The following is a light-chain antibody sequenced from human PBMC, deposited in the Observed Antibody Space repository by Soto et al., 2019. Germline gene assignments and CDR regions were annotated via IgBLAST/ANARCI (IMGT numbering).Light chain of an antibody. CDR1: QSVSSN. Sequence: EIVMTQSPATLSVSPGERATLSCRASQSVSSNLAWYQQKPGQAPRLLIYGASTRATGIPARFSGSGSGTELTLTISSLQSEDFAVYCCQQYNNWPRYTFGQGTKLEIK. V-gene: IGKV3-15*01. CDR3: QQYNNWPRYT. CDR2: GAS. J-gene: IGKJ2*01.